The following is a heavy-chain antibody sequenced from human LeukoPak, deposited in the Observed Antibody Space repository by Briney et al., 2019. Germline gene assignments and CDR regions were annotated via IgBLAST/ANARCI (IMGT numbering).Heavy chain of an antibody. Sequence: SETLSLTCTVSGGSLSSYYWSWIRQPPGKGLEWIGYIYYSGSTNYNPSLKSRATISVETSKNQFSLKLNSVTAADTAVYYCVRDPNYYDSSGLPYYFDYWGQGTLVTVSS. J-gene: IGHJ4*02. D-gene: IGHD3-22*01. CDR2: IYYSGST. CDR1: GGSLSSYY. V-gene: IGHV4-59*12. CDR3: VRDPNYYDSSGLPYYFDY.